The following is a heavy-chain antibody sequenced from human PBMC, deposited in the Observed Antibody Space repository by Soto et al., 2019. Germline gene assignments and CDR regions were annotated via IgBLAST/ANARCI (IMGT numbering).Heavy chain of an antibody. V-gene: IGHV3-15*01. CDR1: GFTFSKAW. CDR2: IKSKTDGGTT. Sequence: PGGSLRLSCAASGFTFSKAWMSWVRQAPGKGPEWVGRIKSKTDGGTTDYAAPVKGRFTISRDNSKNTLYLQMNSLRAEDTAVYYCAKLIITYCGGDCYDAFDIWGQGTMVTVSS. D-gene: IGHD2-21*02. CDR3: AKLIITYCGGDCYDAFDI. J-gene: IGHJ3*02.